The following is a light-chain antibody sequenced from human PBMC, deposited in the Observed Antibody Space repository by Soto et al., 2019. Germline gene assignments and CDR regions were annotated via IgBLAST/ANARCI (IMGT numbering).Light chain of an antibody. J-gene: IGKJ1*01. CDR3: HQYATSPWT. V-gene: IGKV3-20*01. Sequence: EIVLTQSPGTLSLSPGERATLSCRASQSVSNNFLAWYQQKAGQAPRLLIYGASSRATGIPDRFSGSGSGTDFTLTISRLEPEDFAVYYCHQYATSPWTFGQGTKVEIK. CDR1: QSVSNNF. CDR2: GAS.